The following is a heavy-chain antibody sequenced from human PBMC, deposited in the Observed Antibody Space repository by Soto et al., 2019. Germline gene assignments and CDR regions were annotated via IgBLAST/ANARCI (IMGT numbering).Heavy chain of an antibody. CDR2: IIPIFGTA. Sequence: SYAISWVRQAPGQGLEWMGGIIPIFGTANYAQKFQGRVTITADKSTSTAYMELSSLRSEDTAVYYCARAPGYYYGSGSFAAFYYYGMDVWGQGTTVTVSS. D-gene: IGHD3-10*01. J-gene: IGHJ6*02. CDR3: ARAPGYYYGSGSFAAFYYYGMDV. V-gene: IGHV1-69*06. CDR1: SYA.